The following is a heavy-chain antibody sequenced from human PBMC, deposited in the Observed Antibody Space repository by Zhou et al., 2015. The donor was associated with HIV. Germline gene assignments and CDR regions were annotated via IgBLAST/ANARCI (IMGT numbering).Heavy chain of an antibody. D-gene: IGHD3-3*01. Sequence: QVQLVQSGAEVKRPGSSVKVSCQASGVTFTNYAISWVRQAPGQGLEWMGGITPTFGGADYAQKLHGRVTITADKSTSTAYMELSSLRSEDTAVYYCARDFTMGTHHSFGVVSTGGYWGQGTLVTVSS. CDR1: GVTFTNYA. CDR3: ARDFTMGTHHSFGVVSTGGY. J-gene: IGHJ4*02. V-gene: IGHV1-69*06. CDR2: ITPTFGGA.